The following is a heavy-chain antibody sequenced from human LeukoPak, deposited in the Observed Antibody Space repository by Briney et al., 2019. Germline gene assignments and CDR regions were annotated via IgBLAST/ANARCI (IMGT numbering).Heavy chain of an antibody. CDR1: RFTFSSYA. CDR2: ISGSGGST. D-gene: IGHD3-10*01. Sequence: GGSLRLSCAASRFTFSSYAMSWVRQAPGKGLEWVSAISGSGGSTYYADSVKGRFTISRDNSKNTLYLQMNSLRAEGTAVYYCAKRAISRTMVRGVPYWGQGTLVTVSS. V-gene: IGHV3-23*01. J-gene: IGHJ4*02. CDR3: AKRAISRTMVRGVPY.